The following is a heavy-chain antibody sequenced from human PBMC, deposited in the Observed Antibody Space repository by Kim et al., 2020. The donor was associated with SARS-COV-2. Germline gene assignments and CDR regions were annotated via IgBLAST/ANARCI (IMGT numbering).Heavy chain of an antibody. J-gene: IGHJ4*02. CDR2: ISGSGGST. V-gene: IGHV3-23*01. CDR1: GFTFSSYA. CDR3: AKALILGYCSSTSCWRDGFDY. Sequence: GGSLRLSCAASGFTFSSYAMSWVRQAPGKGLEWVSAISGSGGSTYYADSVKGRFTISRDNSKNTLYLQMNSLRAEDTAVYYCAKALILGYCSSTSCWRDGFDYWGQGTLVTVSS. D-gene: IGHD2-2*01.